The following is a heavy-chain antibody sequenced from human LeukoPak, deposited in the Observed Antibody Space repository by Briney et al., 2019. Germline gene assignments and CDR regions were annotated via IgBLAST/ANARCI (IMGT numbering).Heavy chain of an antibody. CDR3: VTIPPDYYGSGSYLITGPRDY. CDR2: ISSGSSTI. V-gene: IGHV3-48*04. D-gene: IGHD3-10*01. Sequence: PGGSLRLSCAASGFSFSSFGMNWVRQAPGKGLEWVSYISSGSSTIYYADSLKGRFTISRDNAKNSLYLQMNSLRAEDTAVYYCVTIPPDYYGSGSYLITGPRDYWGQGTLVTVSS. J-gene: IGHJ4*02. CDR1: GFSFSSFG.